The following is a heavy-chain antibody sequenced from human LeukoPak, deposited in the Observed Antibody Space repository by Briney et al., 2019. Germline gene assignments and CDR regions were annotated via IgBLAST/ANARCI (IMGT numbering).Heavy chain of an antibody. D-gene: IGHD5-24*01. CDR3: ARLYLPATRFDY. CDR1: GYTFTSYY. CDR2: INPSGGST. Sequence: GASVKVSCKASGYTFTSYYMHWVRQAPGQGLEWMGIINPSGGSTSYAQKFQGRVTMTRDMPATTVYMELSSLRSEDTAVYYCARLYLPATRFDYWGQGTLVTVSS. J-gene: IGHJ4*02. V-gene: IGHV1-46*01.